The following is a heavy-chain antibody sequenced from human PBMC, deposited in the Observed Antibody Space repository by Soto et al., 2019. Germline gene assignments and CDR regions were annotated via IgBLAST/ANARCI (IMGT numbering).Heavy chain of an antibody. J-gene: IGHJ5*02. Sequence: SETLSLTCTVSGGSICSYYWSWIRQPPGKGLEWIGYIYYSGSTNYNPSLKSRVTISVDTSKNQFSLKLSSVTAADTAVYYCARAPRLYGSGSYYTPYNCFDPWGQGTLVTVSS. D-gene: IGHD3-10*01. V-gene: IGHV4-59*01. CDR2: IYYSGST. CDR3: ARAPRLYGSGSYYTPYNCFDP. CDR1: GGSICSYY.